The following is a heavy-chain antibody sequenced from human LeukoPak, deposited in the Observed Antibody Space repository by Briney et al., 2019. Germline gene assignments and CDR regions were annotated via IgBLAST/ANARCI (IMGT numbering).Heavy chain of an antibody. CDR2: ISSSSSYI. D-gene: IGHD3-3*01. CDR3: ARVPGTIFGMYY. Sequence: VGSLRLSCAASVFTFSSYSMNWVRQAPGKGLEWVSSISSSSSYIYYADSVKGRFTISRDNAKNSLYLQMNSLRAEDTAVYYCARVPGTIFGMYYWAQGTLVTVSS. CDR1: VFTFSSYS. J-gene: IGHJ4*02. V-gene: IGHV3-21*01.